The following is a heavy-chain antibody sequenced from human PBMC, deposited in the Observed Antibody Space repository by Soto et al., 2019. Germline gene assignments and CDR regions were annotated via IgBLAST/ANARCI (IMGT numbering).Heavy chain of an antibody. D-gene: IGHD6-6*01. J-gene: IGHJ4*02. V-gene: IGHV4-59*01. CDR2: IYYSGST. Sequence: SETLSLTCTVSGGSISSYYWSWIRQPPGKGLEWIGYIYYSGSTNYNPSLKSRVTISVDTSKNQFSLKLSSVTAADTAVYYCARVIAAIGYYFDYWGQGTLVTVSS. CDR3: ARVIAAIGYYFDY. CDR1: GGSISSYY.